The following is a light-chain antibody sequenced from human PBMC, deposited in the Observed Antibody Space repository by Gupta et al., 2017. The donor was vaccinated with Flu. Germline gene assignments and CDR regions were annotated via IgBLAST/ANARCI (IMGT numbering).Light chain of an antibody. CDR2: DDD. CDR1: SGSIASTY. V-gene: IGLV6-57*03. CDR3: QSYDSNNDNVV. J-gene: IGLJ2*01. Sequence: FMLTQPHSVSASPGKTVIISCTRTSGSIASTYVQWYQQRPGNAPTPVIFDDDQRRCGVADRFSGSIDSSANSASLITTGLKTEEEADYYCQSYDSNNDNVVFGGGTKLTVL.